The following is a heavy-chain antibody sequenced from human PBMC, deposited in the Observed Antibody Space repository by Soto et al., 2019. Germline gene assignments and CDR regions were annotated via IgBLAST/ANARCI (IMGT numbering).Heavy chain of an antibody. CDR2: IYYSGST. D-gene: IGHD1-20*01. V-gene: IGHV4-39*01. J-gene: IGHJ6*02. CDR3: ARRRITGTNYYYYGMDV. Sequence: SETLSLTCTVSGGSISSSSYYCAWIRQPPGKGLEWIGSIYYSGSTYYNPSLKSRVTISVDTSKNQFSLKLSSVTAADTAVYYCARRRITGTNYYYYGMDVWGQGTTVTVS. CDR1: GGSISSSSYY.